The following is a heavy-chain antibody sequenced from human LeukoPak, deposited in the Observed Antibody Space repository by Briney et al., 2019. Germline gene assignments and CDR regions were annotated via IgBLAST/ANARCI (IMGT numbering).Heavy chain of an antibody. J-gene: IGHJ4*02. D-gene: IGHD3-10*01. CDR2: TRNKANSYTT. CDR1: GFTFSDHY. Sequence: GGSLRLSCAASGFTFSDHYMDWVRQAPGKGLEWVGRTRNKANSYTTEYAASVKGRFTISRDDSKNSLYLQMNSLKTKDTAVYYCASPYGSGSYYTDYWGQGTLVTVSS. V-gene: IGHV3-72*01. CDR3: ASPYGSGSYYTDY.